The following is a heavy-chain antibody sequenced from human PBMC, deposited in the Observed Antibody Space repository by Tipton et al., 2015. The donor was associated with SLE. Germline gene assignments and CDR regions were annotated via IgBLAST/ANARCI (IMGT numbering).Heavy chain of an antibody. CDR3: ARIQMGTHCFDS. Sequence: TLSLTCPVSAASISTSSWSWIRQAPGKGLEWIAYIYQNGGTSYNPTRRSQFSITIDTPKKQFSLKVRTVTAADTAVYYCARIQMGTHCFDSWGPGILVTVST. CDR1: AASISTSS. D-gene: IGHD7-27*01. CDR2: IYQNGGT. J-gene: IGHJ4*02. V-gene: IGHV4-59*07.